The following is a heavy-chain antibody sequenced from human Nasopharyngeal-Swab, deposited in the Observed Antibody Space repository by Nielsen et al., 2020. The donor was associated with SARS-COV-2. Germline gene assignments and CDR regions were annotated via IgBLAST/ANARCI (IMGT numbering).Heavy chain of an antibody. CDR3: AREIVGADQQNNWFDP. Sequence: SVPVSCKASGYTFPPYYMPSVRQPPGQGLGWMGLINPSGGRTRHAQKFQGRVTMTRDTSTSTVYMELSSLRSEDTAVYYCAREIVGADQQNNWFDPWGQGTLVTVSS. CDR1: GYTFPPYY. V-gene: IGHV1-46*01. J-gene: IGHJ5*02. CDR2: INPSGGRT. D-gene: IGHD1-26*01.